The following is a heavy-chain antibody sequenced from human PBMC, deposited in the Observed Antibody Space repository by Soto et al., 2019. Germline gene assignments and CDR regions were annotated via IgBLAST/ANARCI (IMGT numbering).Heavy chain of an antibody. Sequence: EVQLVESGGGLVKPGGSQRLSCAASGFTFSSYSMNWVRQAPGKGLEWVSSISSSSSYIYYADSVKGRFTISRDNAKNSLYLQMNSLRAEDTAVYYCARANYCSSTSCYPPDVWGQGTTVTVSS. CDR1: GFTFSSYS. J-gene: IGHJ6*02. CDR3: ARANYCSSTSCYPPDV. D-gene: IGHD2-2*01. V-gene: IGHV3-21*01. CDR2: ISSSSSYI.